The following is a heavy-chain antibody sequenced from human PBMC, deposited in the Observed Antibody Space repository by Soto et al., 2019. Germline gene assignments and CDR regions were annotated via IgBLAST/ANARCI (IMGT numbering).Heavy chain of an antibody. D-gene: IGHD6-19*01. V-gene: IGHV4-34*01. Sequence: QVQLQQWGAGLLKPSETLSLTCAVYGGSFSSYYWSWIRQSPGKGLEWIGEINHSGSTSYNPSLKSRVTISVDTSKIQFSLKLTSVTAADTAVYYCARAYGDDSGWVWGGWFDPWGQGTLVTVSS. CDR2: INHSGST. CDR3: ARAYGDDSGWVWGGWFDP. J-gene: IGHJ5*02. CDR1: GGSFSSYY.